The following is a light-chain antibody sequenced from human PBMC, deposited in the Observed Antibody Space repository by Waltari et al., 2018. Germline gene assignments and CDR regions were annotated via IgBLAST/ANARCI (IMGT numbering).Light chain of an antibody. J-gene: IGLJ2*01. V-gene: IGLV2-18*02. Sequence: WYQQPPGTAHILIIFEVSSRPSGVTDRFSGSKSVSTASLTISGLQTDDEGDYYCSSYTPSATVLFGGGTKLTVL. CDR2: EVS. CDR3: SSYTPSATVL.